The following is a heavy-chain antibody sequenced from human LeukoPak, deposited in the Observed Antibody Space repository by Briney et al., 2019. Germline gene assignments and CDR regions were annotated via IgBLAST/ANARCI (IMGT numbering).Heavy chain of an antibody. V-gene: IGHV3-30*18. CDR3: ANEAIDSSSSYFDY. Sequence: GGSLRLSCAASGFTFSSYGMHWVRQAPGKGLEWVAVISYDGSNKYYADSVKGRFTISRDNSKNTLYLQMNSLRAEDTAVYYCANEAIDSSSSYFDYWGQGTLVTVSS. CDR2: ISYDGSNK. J-gene: IGHJ4*02. D-gene: IGHD6-6*01. CDR1: GFTFSSYG.